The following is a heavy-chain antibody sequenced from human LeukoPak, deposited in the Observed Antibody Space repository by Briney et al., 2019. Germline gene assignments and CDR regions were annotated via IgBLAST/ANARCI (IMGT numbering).Heavy chain of an antibody. CDR3: AKGRDYGGDRYYYYGMDV. CDR2: IYYSGST. V-gene: IGHV4-59*01. J-gene: IGHJ6*02. D-gene: IGHD4-23*01. Sequence: PSETLSLTCTVSGGSISSYYWSWIRQPPGKGLEWIGYIYYSGSTNYNPSLKSRVTISVDTSKNQFSLKLSSVTAANTAVYYCAKGRDYGGDRYYYYGMDVWGQGTTVTVSS. CDR1: GGSISSYY.